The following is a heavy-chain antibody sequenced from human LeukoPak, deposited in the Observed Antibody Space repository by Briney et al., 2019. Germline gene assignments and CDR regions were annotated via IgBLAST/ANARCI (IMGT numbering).Heavy chain of an antibody. CDR3: ARNWGSGNDY. J-gene: IGHJ4*02. CDR2: IYYSGST. CDR1: GGSISSGGYY. D-gene: IGHD7-27*01. V-gene: IGHV4-31*03. Sequence: SESLSLTCTVSGGSISSGGYYWSWIRQHPGKGLEWIGYIYYSGSTYYNPSLKSRVTISVDTSKNQFSLKLSSVTAADTAVYYCARNWGSGNDYWGQGTLVTVSS.